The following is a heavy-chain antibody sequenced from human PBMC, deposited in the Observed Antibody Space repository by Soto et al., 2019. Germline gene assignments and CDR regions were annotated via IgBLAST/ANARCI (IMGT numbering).Heavy chain of an antibody. J-gene: IGHJ4*02. D-gene: IGHD3-16*01. Sequence: GASVKVSCKASGYTFTSYYVHWVRQAPGQGLEWMGIINPSTGTTTYAQKFQGRVTMTRDTSTSTVSMELSSLRSADTAMYYCARDLIPNYWGQGTLVT. CDR1: GYTFTSYY. V-gene: IGHV1-46*03. CDR2: INPSTGTT. CDR3: ARDLIPNY.